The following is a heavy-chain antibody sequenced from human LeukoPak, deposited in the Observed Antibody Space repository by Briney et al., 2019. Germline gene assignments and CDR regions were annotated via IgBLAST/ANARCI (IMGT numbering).Heavy chain of an antibody. CDR2: MNPNSGNT. Sequence: ASVKVSCKASGYTFTSYDINWVRQATGQGLEWMGWMNPNSGNTGYAQKFQGRVTITRTTSISTAYMELRSVRSDDTAVYYCAREEGSRYDFWGGYYLGYWGQGTLVTVSS. CDR1: GYTFTSYD. V-gene: IGHV1-8*03. CDR3: AREEGSRYDFWGGYYLGY. D-gene: IGHD3-3*01. J-gene: IGHJ4*02.